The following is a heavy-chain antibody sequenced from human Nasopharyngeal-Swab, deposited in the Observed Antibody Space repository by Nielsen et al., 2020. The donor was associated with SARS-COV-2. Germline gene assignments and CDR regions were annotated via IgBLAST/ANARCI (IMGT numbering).Heavy chain of an antibody. CDR2: MNPNSGNT. Sequence: ASVKVSCKASGYTFTSYDINWVRQATGQGLEWMGWMNPNSGNTGYAQKFQGRITMTRNTSRSTAYMELSSLRSEDTAVYYCARAGEGVVVPAAIMGGTYYYYYYMDVWGKGTTVTVSS. V-gene: IGHV1-8*01. D-gene: IGHD2-2*02. J-gene: IGHJ6*03. CDR3: ARAGEGVVVPAAIMGGTYYYYYYMDV. CDR1: GYTFTSYD.